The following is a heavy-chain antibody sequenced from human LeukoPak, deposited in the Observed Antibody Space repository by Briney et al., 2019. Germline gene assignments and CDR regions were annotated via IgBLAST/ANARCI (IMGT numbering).Heavy chain of an antibody. CDR3: ARERSRSGWFYQAIDY. CDR2: ISYDGSNK. D-gene: IGHD6-19*01. V-gene: IGHV3-30-3*01. J-gene: IGHJ4*02. CDR1: GFTFSSYA. Sequence: GGALRLSCAASGFTFSSYARHWVRQAPGKGLEWVAVISYDGSNKYYAESVKGRFTISRHNSKNTLYLQMNSLRAEDTAVYYCARERSRSGWFYQAIDYWGQGTLVTVSS.